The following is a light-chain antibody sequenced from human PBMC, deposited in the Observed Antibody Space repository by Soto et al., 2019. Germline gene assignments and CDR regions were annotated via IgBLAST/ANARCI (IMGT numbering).Light chain of an antibody. Sequence: DIQMTQSPSSLYASVGDRVTITCRASQSISSYLNWYQQKPGKAPKLLIYAASSLQSGVPSRFSGGVSGTDFTLTISSLQPEDFATYYCQQSYSTPRTFGQGTKV. CDR3: QQSYSTPRT. V-gene: IGKV1-39*01. J-gene: IGKJ1*01. CDR1: QSISSY. CDR2: AAS.